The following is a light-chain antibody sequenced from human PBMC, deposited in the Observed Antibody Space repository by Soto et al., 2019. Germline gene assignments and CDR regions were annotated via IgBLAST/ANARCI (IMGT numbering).Light chain of an antibody. J-gene: IGKJ1*01. Sequence: EIVLTQSPATLSVSPGERATLSCWASESVSSSYLAWYQQRPGQAPRLLIYGASNRATGIPDRFSGSGSGTDFTLTISRLEPEDFAVYYCQQYGSSGTFGQGTKVDIK. CDR2: GAS. V-gene: IGKV3-20*01. CDR3: QQYGSSGT. CDR1: ESVSSSY.